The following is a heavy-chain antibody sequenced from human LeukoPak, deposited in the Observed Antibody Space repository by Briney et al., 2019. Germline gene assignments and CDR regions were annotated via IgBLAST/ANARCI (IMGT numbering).Heavy chain of an antibody. CDR2: IYYSGST. Sequence: SETLSLTCTVSGGSISSSSHFGGWIRQPPGKGLGWIGNIYYSGSTYYNPSLKSRVTISIDTSKNQLSLKLSSVTAADTAVYYCARRELGGDGGGWFDPWGQGTLVTVSS. J-gene: IGHJ5*02. V-gene: IGHV4-39*01. D-gene: IGHD2-21*02. CDR3: ARRELGGDGGGWFDP. CDR1: GGSISSSSHF.